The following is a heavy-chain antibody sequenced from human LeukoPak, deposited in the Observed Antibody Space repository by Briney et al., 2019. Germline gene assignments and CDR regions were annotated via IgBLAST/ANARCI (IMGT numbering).Heavy chain of an antibody. J-gene: IGHJ4*02. CDR1: GFTFSIYG. V-gene: IGHV3-49*04. Sequence: PGGSLRLSCAASGFTFSIYGMSWVRQAPGKGLEWVGFIRSKAYGGTTEYAASVKGRFTISRDDSKSIAYLQMNSLKTEDTAVYYCQATVRWFGELLRDYWGQGTLVTVSS. CDR2: IRSKAYGGTT. CDR3: QATVRWFGELLRDY. D-gene: IGHD3-10*01.